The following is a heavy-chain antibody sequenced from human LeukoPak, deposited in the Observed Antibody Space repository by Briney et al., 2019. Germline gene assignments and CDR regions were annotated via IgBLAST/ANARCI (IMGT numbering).Heavy chain of an antibody. CDR3: ARGGLLRYSSSWYRGAFDI. V-gene: IGHV4-34*01. Sequence: SETLSLTCAVYGGSFSGYYWSWIRQPPGKGLEWIGEINDSGSTNYNPSLKSRVTISVDTSKNQFSLKLSSVTAADTAVYYCARGGLLRYSSSWYRGAFDIWGQGTMVTVSS. J-gene: IGHJ3*02. CDR1: GGSFSGYY. CDR2: INDSGST. D-gene: IGHD6-13*01.